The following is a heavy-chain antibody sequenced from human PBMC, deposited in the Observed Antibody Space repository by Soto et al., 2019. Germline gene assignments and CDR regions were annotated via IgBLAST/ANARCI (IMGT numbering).Heavy chain of an antibody. CDR3: ARDVNGHLEQNAFDI. CDR2: ISAYNGNT. V-gene: IGHV1-18*04. D-gene: IGHD1-1*01. Sequence: ASVKVSCKASGYTFTSYGISWVRQAPGQGLEWMGWISAYNGNTNYAQKLQGRVTMTTDTSTSTAYMELRSLRSDDTAVYYCARDVNGHLEQNAFDIWGQGTMVTVSS. J-gene: IGHJ3*02. CDR1: GYTFTSYG.